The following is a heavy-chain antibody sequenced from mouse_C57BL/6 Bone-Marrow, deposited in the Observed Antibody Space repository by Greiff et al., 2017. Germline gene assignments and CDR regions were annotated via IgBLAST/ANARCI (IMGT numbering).Heavy chain of an antibody. V-gene: IGHV2-9-1*01. Sequence: VKLQESGPGLVAPSQSLSITCTVSGFSLTSYAISWVRQPPGKGLEWLGVIWTGGGTNYNSALKSRLSISKDNSKSQAFLKMNSLQTDDTARYYCARIYYGSSWYFDVWGTGTTVTVSS. D-gene: IGHD1-1*01. CDR3: ARIYYGSSWYFDV. CDR2: IWTGGGT. CDR1: GFSLTSYA. J-gene: IGHJ1*03.